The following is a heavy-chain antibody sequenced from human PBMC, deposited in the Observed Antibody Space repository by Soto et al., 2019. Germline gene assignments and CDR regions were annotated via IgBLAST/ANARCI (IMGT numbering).Heavy chain of an antibody. CDR3: TRDRSVGNADY. CDR1: GYTFNSYG. CDR2: INPYNGNT. Sequence: QVQLVQSGAEVKKPGASVKVSCKASGYTFNSYGISWVRQAPGQGLEWMGWINPYNGNTKYAQKIQGRVTMTTDTTTSTAYMEVRSLRSDDMAVYYCTRDRSVGNADYWGQGTLVTVSS. D-gene: IGHD1-1*01. V-gene: IGHV1-18*03. J-gene: IGHJ4*02.